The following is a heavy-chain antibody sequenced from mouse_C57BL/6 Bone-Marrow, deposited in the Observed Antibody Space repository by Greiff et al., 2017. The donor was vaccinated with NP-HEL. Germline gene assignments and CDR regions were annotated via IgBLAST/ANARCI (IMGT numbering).Heavy chain of an antibody. CDR2: IYPGNSDT. V-gene: IGHV1-5*01. CDR3: TRRRANWDYFDY. CDR1: GYTFTSYW. D-gene: IGHD4-1*01. J-gene: IGHJ2*01. Sequence: VQLQQSGTVLARPGASVKMSCKTSGYTFTSYWMHWVNQRPGQGLEWIGAIYPGNSDTSYNQKFKGKAKLTAVTSASTAYMELSSLTNGDSAVYYCTRRRANWDYFDYWGQGTTLTVSS.